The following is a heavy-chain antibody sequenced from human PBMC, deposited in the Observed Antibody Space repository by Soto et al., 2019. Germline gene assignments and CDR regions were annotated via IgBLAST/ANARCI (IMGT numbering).Heavy chain of an antibody. J-gene: IGHJ3*02. CDR3: ARVGMTTVTDDAFDI. D-gene: IGHD4-17*01. CDR1: GYTFTSYG. V-gene: IGHV1-18*01. CDR2: ISAYNGNT. Sequence: QVQLVQSGAEVKKPGASVKVSCKASGYTFTSYGISWVRQAPGQGLEWMGWISAYNGNTNYAQKLQGRVTMTTDTSTSTDYMELWSLRSDDTAVYYCARVGMTTVTDDAFDIWGQGTMVTVSS.